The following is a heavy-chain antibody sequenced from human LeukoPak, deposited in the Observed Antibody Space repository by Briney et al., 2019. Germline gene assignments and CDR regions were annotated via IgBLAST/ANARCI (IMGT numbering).Heavy chain of an antibody. Sequence: GGSLRLSCAASGLTVTGNFMSWVRQAPGKGLEWVSILHSRGNTYYGDSVKGRFTISRDNSKNTLFLQMSSLRAEDTAVYYCARVRIGAAPNGVDYYYYMDVWGKGTTVTVSS. CDR3: ARVRIGAAPNGVDYYYYMDV. J-gene: IGHJ6*03. D-gene: IGHD6-25*01. CDR1: GLTVTGNF. CDR2: LHSRGNT. V-gene: IGHV3-66*02.